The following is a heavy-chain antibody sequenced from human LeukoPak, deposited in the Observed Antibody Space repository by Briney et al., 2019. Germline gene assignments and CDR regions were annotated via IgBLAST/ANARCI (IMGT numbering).Heavy chain of an antibody. CDR2: ISYDGSNK. CDR1: GFTFSSYG. V-gene: IGHV3-30*18. Sequence: QPGGSLRLSCAASGFTFSSYGMHWVRQAPGKGLEWVAVISYDGSNKYYADSVKGRFTISRDNSKNTLYLQMNSLRAEDTAVYYCAKDAYSGSVRWFDPWGQGTLVTVSS. CDR3: AKDAYSGSVRWFDP. D-gene: IGHD1-26*01. J-gene: IGHJ5*02.